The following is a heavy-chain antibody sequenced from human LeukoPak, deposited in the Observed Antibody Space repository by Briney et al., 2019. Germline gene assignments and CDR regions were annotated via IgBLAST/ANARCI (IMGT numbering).Heavy chain of an antibody. CDR1: GGSISSYY. V-gene: IGHV4-34*01. D-gene: IGHD6-19*01. J-gene: IGHJ4*02. Sequence: SETLSLTCTVSGGSISSYYWSWIRQPPGKGLEWIGEINHSGSTNYNPSLKSRVTISVDTSKNQFSLKLSSVTAADTAVYYCALSGWSIDYWGQGTLVTVSS. CDR2: INHSGST. CDR3: ALSGWSIDY.